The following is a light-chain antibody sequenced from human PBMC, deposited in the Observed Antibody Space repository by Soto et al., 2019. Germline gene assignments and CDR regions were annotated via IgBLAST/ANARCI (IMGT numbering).Light chain of an antibody. J-gene: IGLJ1*01. CDR2: EVT. CDR1: SSDVENYKL. Sequence: QSVLNQPASVSGSPGQSVTISCTATSSDVENYKLVSWYQQHPGKAPKLIIYEVTKRPSGVSNRFSGSKSANTASLTISGLQPEDEADYYCCASGGRYVFGTGTKVTVL. CDR3: CASGGRYV. V-gene: IGLV2-23*02.